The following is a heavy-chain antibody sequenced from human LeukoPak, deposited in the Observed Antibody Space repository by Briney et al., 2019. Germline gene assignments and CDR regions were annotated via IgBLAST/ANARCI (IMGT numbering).Heavy chain of an antibody. Sequence: SETLSLTCTVSGGSISSYYWSWLRQPAGKGLEWIGRIYTSGSTNYNPSLKSRVTMSVDTSKNQFSLKLGSVTAADTAVYYCARVGQWLVQPYFDYWGQGTLVTVSS. J-gene: IGHJ4*02. CDR1: GGSISSYY. CDR3: ARVGQWLVQPYFDY. V-gene: IGHV4-4*07. CDR2: IYTSGST. D-gene: IGHD6-19*01.